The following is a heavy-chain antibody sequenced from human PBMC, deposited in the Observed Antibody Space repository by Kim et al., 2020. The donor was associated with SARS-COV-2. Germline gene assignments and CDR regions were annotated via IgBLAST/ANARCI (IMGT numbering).Heavy chain of an antibody. D-gene: IGHD2-21*01. Sequence: ASVKVSCKVSGYTLTELSMHWVRQAPGKGLGWMGGFDPEDGETIYAQKFQGRVTMTEDTSTDTAYMELSSLRSEDTAVYYCATLKLSKGVVIAMPFDYWGQGTLVTVSS. V-gene: IGHV1-24*01. CDR3: ATLKLSKGVVIAMPFDY. CDR2: FDPEDGET. J-gene: IGHJ4*02. CDR1: GYTLTELS.